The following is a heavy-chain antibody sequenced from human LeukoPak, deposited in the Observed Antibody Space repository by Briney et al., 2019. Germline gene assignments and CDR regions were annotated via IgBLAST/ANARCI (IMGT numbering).Heavy chain of an antibody. CDR2: ISYDGSNK. Sequence: PGGSLRLSCAASGFTFSSYGMHWVRQAPGMGLEWVAVISYDGSNKYYADSVKGRFTISRDNSKNTLYLQMNSLRAEDTAVYYCAKDFDTVTDWFDPWGQGTLVTVSS. D-gene: IGHD4-17*01. V-gene: IGHV3-30*18. J-gene: IGHJ5*02. CDR3: AKDFDTVTDWFDP. CDR1: GFTFSSYG.